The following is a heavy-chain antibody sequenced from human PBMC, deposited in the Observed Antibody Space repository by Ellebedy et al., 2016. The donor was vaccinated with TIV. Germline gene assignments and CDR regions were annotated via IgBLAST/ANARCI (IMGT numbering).Heavy chain of an antibody. D-gene: IGHD3-10*01. CDR3: ARTTGGFMDV. CDR2: IFYTGTT. J-gene: IGHJ6*03. Sequence: SETLSLXXTVSGASSTNYYWSWIRQSPGKGLEWIGCIFYTGTTDYNPSLKSRITMSIDTPKSHFSLKLTSVTAADTAVYYCARTTGGFMDVWGRGTTVTVSS. V-gene: IGHV4-59*01. CDR1: GASSTNYY.